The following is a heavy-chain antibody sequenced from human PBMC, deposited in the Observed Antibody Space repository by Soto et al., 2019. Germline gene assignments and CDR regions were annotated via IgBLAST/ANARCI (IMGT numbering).Heavy chain of an antibody. D-gene: IGHD2-21*02. V-gene: IGHV1-18*01. CDR2: ISAYNGNT. Sequence: QVQLVQSGAEVKKPGASVKVSCKASGYTFTSYGISWVRQAPGQGLEWMGWISAYNGNTNYAQKLQGRVPMTTATSTSTSSMGLRSLRSDATAVYYCARAPVPHRVTYGDYYYCYMDVRGKGTTVTVSS. CDR3: ARAPVPHRVTYGDYYYCYMDV. CDR1: GYTFTSYG. J-gene: IGHJ6*03.